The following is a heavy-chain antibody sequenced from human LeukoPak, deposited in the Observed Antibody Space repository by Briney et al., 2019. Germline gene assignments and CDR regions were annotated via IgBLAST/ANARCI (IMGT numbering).Heavy chain of an antibody. J-gene: IGHJ6*02. Sequence: GGSLRLSCAASGFTFSSYAMSWVRQAPGKGLEWVSAISGSGGSTYYADSVKGRFTISRGNSKNTLYLQMNSLRAEDTAVYYCAGRMVARYYYYGMDVWGQGTTVTVSS. CDR1: GFTFSSYA. CDR2: ISGSGGST. D-gene: IGHD5-12*01. V-gene: IGHV3-23*01. CDR3: AGRMVARYYYYGMDV.